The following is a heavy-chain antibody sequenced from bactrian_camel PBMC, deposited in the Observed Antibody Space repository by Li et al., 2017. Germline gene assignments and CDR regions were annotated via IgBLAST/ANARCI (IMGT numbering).Heavy chain of an antibody. D-gene: IGHD1*01. CDR2: VDKDGDT. CDR3: TTASSPDFDRFFCLAITPP. Sequence: QVQLVESGGGLVQPGGTLRLTCEVSPKAIRGSACWAWLRQVPGKEREGVANVDKDGDTFYADSVKGRFTVSRDNAKDTVYLQMNNLKTDDTAVYYCTTASSPDFDRFFCLAITPPGGQGTQVTVS. CDR1: PKAIRGSAC. V-gene: IGHV3S9*01. J-gene: IGHJ4*01.